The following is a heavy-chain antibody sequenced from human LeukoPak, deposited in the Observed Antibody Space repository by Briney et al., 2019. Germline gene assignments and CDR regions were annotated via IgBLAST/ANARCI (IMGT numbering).Heavy chain of an antibody. CDR3: AREGRFLPSGPGGNYYYGMDV. D-gene: IGHD3-3*01. CDR2: INHSGST. Sequence: SETLSLTCAVYGGSFSGYYWSWIRQPPGKGLEWIGEINHSGSTNYNPSLKSRVTISVDTSKNQFSLKLSSVTAADTAVYYCAREGRFLPSGPGGNYYYGMDVWGQGTTVTVSS. V-gene: IGHV4-34*01. J-gene: IGHJ6*02. CDR1: GGSFSGYY.